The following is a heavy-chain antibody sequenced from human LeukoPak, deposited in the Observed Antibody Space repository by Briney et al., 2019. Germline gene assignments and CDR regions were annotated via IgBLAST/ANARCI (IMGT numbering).Heavy chain of an antibody. CDR3: AGALMVRGVITYYYFDY. D-gene: IGHD3-10*01. CDR1: GGSVSSGSYY. J-gene: IGHJ4*02. V-gene: IGHV4-61*01. CDR2: IYYSGST. Sequence: SETLSLTCTVSGGSVSSGSYYWSWIRQPPGKGLEWIGYIYYSGSTNYNPSLKSRVTISVDTSKNQSSLKLSSVTAADTAVYYCAGALMVRGVITYYYFDYWGQGTLVTVSS.